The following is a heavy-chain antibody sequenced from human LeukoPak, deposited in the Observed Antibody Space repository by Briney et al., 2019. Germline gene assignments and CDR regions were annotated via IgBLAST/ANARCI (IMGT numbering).Heavy chain of an antibody. CDR2: INPNSGGT. D-gene: IGHD2-2*01. Sequence: ASVKASCKASGYTFTGYYMHWVRQAPGQGLEWMGWINPNSGGTNYAQKFQGRVTMTRDTSISTAYMELSRLRSDDTAVYYCARANPYCSSTSCYDWFDPWGQGTLVTVSS. V-gene: IGHV1-2*02. J-gene: IGHJ5*02. CDR1: GYTFTGYY. CDR3: ARANPYCSSTSCYDWFDP.